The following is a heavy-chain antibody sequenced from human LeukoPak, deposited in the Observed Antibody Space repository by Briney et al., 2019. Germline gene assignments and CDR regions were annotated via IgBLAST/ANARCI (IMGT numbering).Heavy chain of an antibody. CDR3: AVTFSPEAAGTQDSDY. CDR2: INPNSGGT. D-gene: IGHD6-13*01. CDR1: GYTFTGYY. Sequence: ASVKVSCKASGYTFTGYYMHWVRQAPGQGLEWMGWINPNSGGTNYAQKFQGRVTMTRDTSISTAYMELSRLRSDDTAVYYCAVTFSPEAAGTQDSDYWGQGTLVTVSS. V-gene: IGHV1-2*02. J-gene: IGHJ4*02.